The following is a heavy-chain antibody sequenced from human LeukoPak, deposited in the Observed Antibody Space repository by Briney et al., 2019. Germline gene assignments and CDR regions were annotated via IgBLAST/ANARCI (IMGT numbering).Heavy chain of an antibody. J-gene: IGHJ6*03. V-gene: IGHV4-39*01. D-gene: IGHD3-10*01. Sequence: SETLSLTCTVSGDSISSNHYYWGWIRQPPGKGLEWIGSIDYRGNTYYNASLKTRVTISIDTSKNQFSLALSSVTAADTALYYCARHLYNYYYYSMDVWGEGTTVAVSS. CDR1: GDSISSNHYY. CDR2: IDYRGNT. CDR3: ARHLYNYYYYSMDV.